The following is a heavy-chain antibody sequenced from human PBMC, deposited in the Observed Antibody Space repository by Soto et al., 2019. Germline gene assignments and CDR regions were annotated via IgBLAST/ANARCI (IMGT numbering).Heavy chain of an antibody. D-gene: IGHD1-26*01. CDR3: ASWRSYSGSYCFDY. CDR2: VVPMYDSV. J-gene: IGHJ4*02. V-gene: IGHV1-69*06. CDR1: GGTFNTYT. Sequence: SVKVSCKASGGTFNTYTINCLRQAPGRGLEWVGQVVPMYDSVNYAETFQGRVTITVDKSTNTAYMELTSLRSQDTALYFCASWRSYSGSYCFDYWGQGTLVTVSS.